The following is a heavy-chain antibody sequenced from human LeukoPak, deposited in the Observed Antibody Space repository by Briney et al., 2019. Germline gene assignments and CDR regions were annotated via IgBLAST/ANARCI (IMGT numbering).Heavy chain of an antibody. D-gene: IGHD3-22*01. V-gene: IGHV1-8*01. CDR2: MNPNSCNT. Sequence: GASVKVSCKTSGYSENFYGITWVRQVAGQGLEWMGWMNPNSCNTAYAQKFQGRVTMTRNTSISTAYMELSSLRSEDTAVYYCAREDYYDSGSFDPWGQGTLVTVSS. J-gene: IGHJ5*02. CDR3: AREDYYDSGSFDP. CDR1: GYSENFYG.